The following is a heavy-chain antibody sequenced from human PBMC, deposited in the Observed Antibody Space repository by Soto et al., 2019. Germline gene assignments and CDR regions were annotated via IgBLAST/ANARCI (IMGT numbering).Heavy chain of an antibody. CDR2: IYYSGST. D-gene: IGHD3-22*01. Sequence: PSETLSLTCTVSGGSVSSGSYYWSWIRQPPVKGLEWIGYIYYSGSTNYNPSLKSRVTISVDTSKNQFPLKLSSVTAADTAVYYCASGRYYYDSSGYYFDYWGQGTLVTVSS. CDR3: ASGRYYYDSSGYYFDY. CDR1: GGSVSSGSYY. V-gene: IGHV4-61*01. J-gene: IGHJ4*02.